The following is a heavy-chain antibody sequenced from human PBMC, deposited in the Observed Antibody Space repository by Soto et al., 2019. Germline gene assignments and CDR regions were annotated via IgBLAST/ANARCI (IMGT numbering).Heavy chain of an antibody. CDR2: INPNSGAT. Sequence: QVQLVQSGPEVRRPGASVNVSCKASGYTFSGYYIHWVRQAPGQGLEWMGWINPNSGATNYPQKFRGRVTMTRDTSISTAYMELSRLRSDDTAIYYCARDYERWVLRGKLIDIWGPGTMVTVSS. V-gene: IGHV1-2*02. CDR1: GYTFSGYY. CDR3: ARDYERWVLRGKLIDI. D-gene: IGHD3-10*01. J-gene: IGHJ3*02.